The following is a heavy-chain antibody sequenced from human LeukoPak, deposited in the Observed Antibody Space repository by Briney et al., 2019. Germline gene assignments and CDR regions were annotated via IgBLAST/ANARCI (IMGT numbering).Heavy chain of an antibody. J-gene: IGHJ4*02. CDR3: ARSYTLMAFFDY. CDR2: IHPCDSDT. Sequence: GESLKICCKGSGYSFTTFWIGCVRQMPGKGLEWMGIIHPCDSDTTYSPSFQGQITISVDKSISTAYLQWSSLKASDTPIYYCARSYTLMAFFDYWGQGTLVTVSS. D-gene: IGHD5-18*01. V-gene: IGHV5-51*01. CDR1: GYSFTTFW.